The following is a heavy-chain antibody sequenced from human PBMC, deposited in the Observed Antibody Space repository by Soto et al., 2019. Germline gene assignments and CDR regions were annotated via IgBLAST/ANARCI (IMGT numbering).Heavy chain of an antibody. D-gene: IGHD1-26*01. CDR2: ISGSGGST. Sequence: XGSLKLSCAGSGFTFSNYAMSWVRQAPGKGLAWVSAISGSGGSTYYADSVKGRFTISRDNSKNTLYLQMNSLRAEDTALYYCAKVPVGATGRFDYWGQGTLVTVSS. J-gene: IGHJ4*02. CDR3: AKVPVGATGRFDY. CDR1: GFTFSNYA. V-gene: IGHV3-23*01.